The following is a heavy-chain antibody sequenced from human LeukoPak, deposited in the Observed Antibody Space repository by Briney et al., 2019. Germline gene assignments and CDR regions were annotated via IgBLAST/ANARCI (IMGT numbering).Heavy chain of an antibody. CDR1: GFTFSRHA. Sequence: GGSLRLSCAASGFTFSRHAMHWVRQAPGKGLEWVAVISYDGRNKYYADSVKGRFTISRDNSKNTLYLQMNSLRAEDTAVYYCAKFKRFLEWGGAAYDYWGQGTLVTVSS. CDR3: AKFKRFLEWGGAAYDY. D-gene: IGHD3-3*01. J-gene: IGHJ4*02. V-gene: IGHV3-30*04. CDR2: ISYDGRNK.